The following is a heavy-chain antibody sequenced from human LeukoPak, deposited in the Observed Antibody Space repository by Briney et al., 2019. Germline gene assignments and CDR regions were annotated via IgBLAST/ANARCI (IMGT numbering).Heavy chain of an antibody. CDR1: GYSITSSSW. J-gene: IGHJ4*02. D-gene: IGHD3-10*01. CDR2: IYHSGTT. V-gene: IGHV4-28*01. Sequence: PSETLSLTCAVSGYSITSSSWWGWIRQPPGKGLEWIGYIYHSGTTYYNPSLQSRVTMSVDTSKNQFSLKLSSVTAVDTAVYYCARKENVYYYFDYWGQGTLVTVSS. CDR3: ARKENVYYYFDY.